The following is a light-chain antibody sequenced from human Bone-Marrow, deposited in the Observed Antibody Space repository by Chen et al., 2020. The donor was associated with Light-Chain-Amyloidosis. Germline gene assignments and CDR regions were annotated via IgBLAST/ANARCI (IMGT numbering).Light chain of an antibody. V-gene: IGLV3-21*02. CDR3: QVWDRSSDRPV. Sequence: SYVLTQPSSVSVAPGQTATIACGGNNIGITSVHWYQHTPGQAPLLVVYDDSDRPSGIPERLSGSNSGNTATLTISRVEAGDEADYYCQVWDRSSDRPVFGGGTKLTVL. CDR2: DDS. CDR1: NIGITS. J-gene: IGLJ3*02.